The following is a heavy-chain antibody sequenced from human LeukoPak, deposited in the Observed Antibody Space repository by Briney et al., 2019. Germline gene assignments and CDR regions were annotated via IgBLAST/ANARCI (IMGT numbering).Heavy chain of an antibody. CDR2: TYYRYKWYN. CDR1: GDSVSSNTAA. V-gene: IGHV6-1*01. Sequence: SQTLSLTCAISGDSVSSNTAAWNWIRQSPSRGLEWLGRTYYRYKWYNDYAVSVKSRITINPDTSKNQFSLQLNSVTPEDTAVYYCARDGYYDSSGYYSMGAFDICGQGTMVTVSS. J-gene: IGHJ3*02. D-gene: IGHD3-22*01. CDR3: ARDGYYDSSGYYSMGAFDI.